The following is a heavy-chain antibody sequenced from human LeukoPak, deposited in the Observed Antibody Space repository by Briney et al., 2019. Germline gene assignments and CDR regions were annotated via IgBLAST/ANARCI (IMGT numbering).Heavy chain of an antibody. D-gene: IGHD6-6*01. CDR3: ARGVGAARPYYYYGMDV. CDR2: IDPSGGST. CDR1: GYTFTSYA. Sequence: ASVKVSCKASGYTFTSYAMNWVRQAPGQGLEWMGIIDPSGGSTSYAQKFQGRVTMTRDTSTSTVYMELSSLRSADTAVYYCARGVGAARPYYYYGMDVWGQGTTVTVSS. J-gene: IGHJ6*02. V-gene: IGHV1-46*01.